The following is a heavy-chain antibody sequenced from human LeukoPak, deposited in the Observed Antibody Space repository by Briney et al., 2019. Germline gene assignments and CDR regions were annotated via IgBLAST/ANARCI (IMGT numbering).Heavy chain of an antibody. CDR1: GFTFSSHW. V-gene: IGHV3-74*01. CDR3: FRGSSCGGGTNY. Sequence: GGSLRLSCVASGFTFSSHWMHWVRQAPGKGLVWVSRLNDDGTYIDYADSVKGRFTISRDNAKNMLYLQMNSLRVEDTAVYYCFRGSSCGGGTNYWGQGTLVTVSS. CDR2: LNDDGTYI. J-gene: IGHJ4*02. D-gene: IGHD1/OR15-1a*01.